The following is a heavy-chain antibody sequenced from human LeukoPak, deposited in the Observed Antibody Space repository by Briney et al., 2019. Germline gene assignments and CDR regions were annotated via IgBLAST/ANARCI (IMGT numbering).Heavy chain of an antibody. J-gene: IGHJ4*02. V-gene: IGHV3-23*01. CDR1: GFTFSSYA. D-gene: IGHD3-3*01. CDR2: ISGSGGST. Sequence: GGSLRLSCAASGFTFSSYAMSWVRQAPGKGLEWVSAISGSGGSTYYADSVKGRFTISRDNSKNTLYLQMNSLRAEDTAVYYCAKAGRPCYDFWSGYSPYWGQGTLVTVSS. CDR3: AKAGRPCYDFWSGYSPY.